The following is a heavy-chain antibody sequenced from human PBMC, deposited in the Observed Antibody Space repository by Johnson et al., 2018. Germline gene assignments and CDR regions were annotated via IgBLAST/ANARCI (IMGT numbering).Heavy chain of an antibody. CDR2: IGSSSSTI. D-gene: IGHD1-26*01. J-gene: IGHJ3*02. CDR3: ARAGYSGTYYDDAFDI. CDR1: GFTFSSYT. Sequence: VQLVETGGGLVQPGGSLRLSCATSGFTFSSYTMNWVRQAPGKGLKWVSYIGSSSSTIFYADSVKGRFTISRDNAKNSLYLQMNSLRDEDTGVEYCARAGYSGTYYDDAFDIWGQGTMVTVSS. V-gene: IGHV3-48*02.